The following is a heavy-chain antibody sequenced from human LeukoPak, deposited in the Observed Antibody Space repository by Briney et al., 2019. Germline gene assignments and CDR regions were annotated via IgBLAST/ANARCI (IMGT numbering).Heavy chain of an antibody. J-gene: IGHJ3*02. CDR3: ARARITGKRDAFDI. CDR2: IKQDGSEK. CDR1: GFTFSSYW. V-gene: IGHV3-7*04. Sequence: GGSLRLSCAAFGFTFSSYWMSWVRQAPGKGLEWVANIKQDGSEKYYVDSVKGRFTISRDNAKNSLYLQMNSLRAEDTAVYYCARARITGKRDAFDIWGQGTMVTVSS. D-gene: IGHD1-20*01.